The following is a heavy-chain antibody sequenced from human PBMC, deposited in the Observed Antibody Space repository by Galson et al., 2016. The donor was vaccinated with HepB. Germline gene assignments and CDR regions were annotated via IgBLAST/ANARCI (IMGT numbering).Heavy chain of an antibody. J-gene: IGHJ1*01. CDR2: IYYSGST. D-gene: IGHD5-18*01. CDR3: AAGYNWDF. V-gene: IGHV4-59*01. Sequence: ETLSLTCNVSGGSISGYYCSWIRQPPGKGLEWIGYIYYSGSTNYNPSLKSRVTISGDTSKNQFSLMLNDVTAADTAVYCCAAGYNWDFWGQGALVTVSS. CDR1: GGSISGYY.